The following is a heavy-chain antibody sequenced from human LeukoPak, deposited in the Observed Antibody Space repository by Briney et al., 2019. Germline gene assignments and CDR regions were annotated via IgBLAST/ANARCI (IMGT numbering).Heavy chain of an antibody. CDR2: INPNSGGT. J-gene: IGHJ5*02. V-gene: IGHV1-2*02. D-gene: IGHD2-2*02. Sequence: GASVKVSCKASGGTFISYAISWVRQAPGQGLEWMGWINPNSGGTNYAQKFQGRVTMTRDTSISTAYMELSRLRSDDTAVYYRARGDIVVLPAGIPHNWFDPWGQGTLVTVSS. CDR3: ARGDIVVLPAGIPHNWFDP. CDR1: GGTFISYA.